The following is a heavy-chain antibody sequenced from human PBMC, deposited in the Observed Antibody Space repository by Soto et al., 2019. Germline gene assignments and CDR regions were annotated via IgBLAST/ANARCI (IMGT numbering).Heavy chain of an antibody. V-gene: IGHV1-2*02. CDR1: GYTFIGYY. CDR2: INPDNGDT. D-gene: IGHD3-22*01. J-gene: IGHJ4*01. CDR3: ARKLLYSDSDGFSLGY. Sequence: QVQLVQSGAELKKPGASVKVSCKASGYTFIGYYIQWVRQAPGQRPEWMGWINPDNGDTKYAQKFQGRVTMTRDTANTKVFMELRGLTSDDTAVYFCARKLLYSDSDGFSLGYLCQGTPVTVSS.